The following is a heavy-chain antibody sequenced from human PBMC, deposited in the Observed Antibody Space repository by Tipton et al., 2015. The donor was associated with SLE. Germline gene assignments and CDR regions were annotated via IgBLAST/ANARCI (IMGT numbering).Heavy chain of an antibody. J-gene: IGHJ4*02. Sequence: FLRLSCATSGFTFSSYALSWVRRAPGKGLEWVSAISGGGGSTYYADFVKGRFSISIDKPKKTLFLQMNSLRVDDTATYYCAKFEKTTDFYLDSWGQGTLVSASS. CDR3: AKFEKTTDFYLDS. CDR2: ISGGGGST. D-gene: IGHD1/OR15-1a*01. V-gene: IGHV3-23*01. CDR1: GFTFSSYA.